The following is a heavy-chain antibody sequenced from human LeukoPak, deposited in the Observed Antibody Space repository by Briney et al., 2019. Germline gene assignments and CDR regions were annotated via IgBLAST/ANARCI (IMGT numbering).Heavy chain of an antibody. CDR1: GFTFSSYS. CDR2: ISSSSTI. V-gene: IGHV3-48*02. Sequence: PGGSLRLSCAASGFTFSSYSMNWVRQAPGKGLEWVSYISSSSTIYYADSVKGRFTISRDNAKNSLYLQMNSLRDEDTAVYYCARERSPDYYDSSGYYGDFDYWGQGTLVTVSS. D-gene: IGHD3-22*01. CDR3: ARERSPDYYDSSGYYGDFDY. J-gene: IGHJ4*02.